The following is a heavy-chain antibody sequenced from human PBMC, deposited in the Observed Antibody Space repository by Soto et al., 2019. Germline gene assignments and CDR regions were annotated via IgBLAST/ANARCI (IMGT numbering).Heavy chain of an antibody. J-gene: IGHJ4*02. Sequence: EVQLMDSGGGLVEPGGSLRLSCTASGFTFSVAWMTWVRQAPGKGLEWLGRVKSRTSGGTVDYAAPVKGRFTISRDDXXNTVILQMSSLKMEDTAVYYCVADVAEVGKGEFDYWGQGALVTVSS. D-gene: IGHD3-16*01. CDR2: VKSRTSGGTV. V-gene: IGHV3-15*01. CDR1: GFTFSVAW. CDR3: VADVAEVGKGEFDY.